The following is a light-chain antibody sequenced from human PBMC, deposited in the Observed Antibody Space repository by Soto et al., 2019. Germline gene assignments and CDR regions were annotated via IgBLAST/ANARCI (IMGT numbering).Light chain of an antibody. CDR1: SSDVGSYNL. Sequence: QSALTQPASVSGSPGQSITISCTGTSSDVGSYNLVSWYQQHPGKAPKLMIYEGSKRPSGVSNRFSGSKSGNTASLTISGLQAEDEADYYCCSYAGSYVFXTGTKVTVL. CDR2: EGS. J-gene: IGLJ1*01. V-gene: IGLV2-23*01. CDR3: CSYAGSYV.